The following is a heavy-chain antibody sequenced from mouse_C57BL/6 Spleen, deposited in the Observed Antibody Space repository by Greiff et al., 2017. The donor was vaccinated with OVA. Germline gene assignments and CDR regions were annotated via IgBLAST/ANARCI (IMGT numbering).Heavy chain of an antibody. CDR2: IWTGGGT. CDR1: GFSLTSYA. Sequence: QVQLQQSGPGLVAPSQSLSITCTVSGFSLTSYAISWVRQPPGKGLEWLGVIWTGGGTNYNSALKSRQSLSKDNSKSQVFVKMNSLQTDDTARYYCASHYYGSSYWYFDVWGTGTTVTVSS. D-gene: IGHD1-1*01. CDR3: ASHYYGSSYWYFDV. J-gene: IGHJ1*03. V-gene: IGHV2-9-1*01.